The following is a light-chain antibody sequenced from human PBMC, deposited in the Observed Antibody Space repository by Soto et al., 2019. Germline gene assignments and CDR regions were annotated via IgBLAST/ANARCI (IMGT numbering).Light chain of an antibody. CDR3: QSADSSGTPSFV. CDR2: KDS. CDR1: ALPKQY. J-gene: IGLJ1*01. V-gene: IGLV3-25*03. Sequence: SYELTQPPSVSVSPGQTARITCSGDALPKQYAYWYQQKPGQAPVLVIYKDSERPSGIPERFSGSSSGTTVTLTISAVQAEDEADYYCQSADSSGTPSFVFGTGTKVTVL.